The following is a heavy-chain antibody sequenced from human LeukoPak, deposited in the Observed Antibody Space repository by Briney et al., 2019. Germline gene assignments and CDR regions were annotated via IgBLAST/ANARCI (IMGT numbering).Heavy chain of an antibody. Sequence: GGSLRLSCAASGFTFRNYWMTWVRQAPGKGLEWVANIKEDGSVGHYVESVKARLTISRDNAKNVLYLQMSCLICEDTAVLYCARKIGYCSRHSCYDDYWGQGTLVTVSS. D-gene: IGHD2-2*01. V-gene: IGHV3-7*04. CDR2: IKEDGSVG. J-gene: IGHJ4*02. CDR1: GFTFRNYW. CDR3: ARKIGYCSRHSCYDDY.